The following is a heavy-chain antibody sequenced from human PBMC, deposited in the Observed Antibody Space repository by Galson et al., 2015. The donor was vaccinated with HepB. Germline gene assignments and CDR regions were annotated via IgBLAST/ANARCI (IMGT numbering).Heavy chain of an antibody. Sequence: SLRLSCAASGFTFSSYAMSWVRQAPGKGLEWVSAISGSGGSTYYADSVKGRFTISRDNSKNTLYLQMNSLRAEDTAVYYCAKDSYLGYYYDSSGFVGNDAFDIWGQGTMVTVSS. CDR3: AKDSYLGYYYDSSGFVGNDAFDI. V-gene: IGHV3-23*01. CDR1: GFTFSSYA. J-gene: IGHJ3*02. D-gene: IGHD3-22*01. CDR2: ISGSGGST.